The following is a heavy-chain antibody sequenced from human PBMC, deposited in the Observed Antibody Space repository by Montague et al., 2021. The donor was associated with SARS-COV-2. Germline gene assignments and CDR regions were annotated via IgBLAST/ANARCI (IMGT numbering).Heavy chain of an antibody. J-gene: IGHJ4*02. Sequence: SETLSLTCAVSGGPISSSNWWSWVRQPPGKGLEWIGEIYHSGSTNYNPSLKSRVTISVDKSKNQFSLKLSSVTAADTAVYYCARAWGAVEKNFDYWGQGTLVTVSS. CDR1: GGPISSSNW. CDR2: IYHSGST. D-gene: IGHD5-24*01. V-gene: IGHV4-4*02. CDR3: ARAWGAVEKNFDY.